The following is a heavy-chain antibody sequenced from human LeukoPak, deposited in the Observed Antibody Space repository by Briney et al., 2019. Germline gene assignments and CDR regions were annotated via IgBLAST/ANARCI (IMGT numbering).Heavy chain of an antibody. CDR3: ARDYCSSTTCYDSYYYGMDV. CDR2: ISYTGNT. J-gene: IGHJ6*02. D-gene: IGHD2-2*01. V-gene: IGHV4-59*01. Sequence: SETLSLTCTVSGGSISSYYWSWIRQPPGKGLEWIGYISYTGNTNYNPSLKSRVTISVDTSKNQSSLKLSSVTAADTAVYYCARDYCSSTTCYDSYYYGMDVWGQGTTVTVSS. CDR1: GGSISSYY.